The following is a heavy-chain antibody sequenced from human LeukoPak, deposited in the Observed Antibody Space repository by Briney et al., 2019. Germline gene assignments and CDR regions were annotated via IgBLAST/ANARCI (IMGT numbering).Heavy chain of an antibody. D-gene: IGHD1-26*01. CDR2: FDPEDGET. V-gene: IGHV1-24*01. J-gene: IGHJ2*01. Sequence: ASVKVSCKVYGYTLTELSMHWVRQAPGKGLEWMGGFDPEDGETIYAQKFQGRVTMTEDTSTDTAYMELSSLRSEDTAVYYCATDRSGSRSDWYFDLWGRGTLVTVSS. CDR3: ATDRSGSRSDWYFDL. CDR1: GYTLTELS.